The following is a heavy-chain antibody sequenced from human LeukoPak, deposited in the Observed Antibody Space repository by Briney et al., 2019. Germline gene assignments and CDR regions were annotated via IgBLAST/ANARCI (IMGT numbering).Heavy chain of an antibody. D-gene: IGHD2-2*01. V-gene: IGHV6-1*01. J-gene: IGHJ5*02. Sequence: SQTLSLTCAISGDSVSSNSVTWNWIRQSPSRGLEWLGRTYYRSTWYNDYAVSVRGRITINPDTSKNQFSLHLNSVTPEDTAVYYCARRLTQYDCFDPWGQGILVTVSS. CDR2: TYYRSTWYN. CDR1: GDSVSSNSVT. CDR3: ARRLTQYDCFDP.